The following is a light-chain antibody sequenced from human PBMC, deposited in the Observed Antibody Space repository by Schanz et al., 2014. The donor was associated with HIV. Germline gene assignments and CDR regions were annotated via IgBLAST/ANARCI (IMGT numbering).Light chain of an antibody. J-gene: IGKJ3*01. V-gene: IGKV1-5*03. CDR1: QSLDRW. Sequence: DIQMTQSPSTLSASVGDRVTITCRAGQSLDRWLAWYQQKPGKAPKLLIYRASYLESGVPSRFSGSGSGTEFTLTISSLQPDDFATYYCQQYNDYPLTFGPGTRVDL. CDR3: QQYNDYPLT. CDR2: RAS.